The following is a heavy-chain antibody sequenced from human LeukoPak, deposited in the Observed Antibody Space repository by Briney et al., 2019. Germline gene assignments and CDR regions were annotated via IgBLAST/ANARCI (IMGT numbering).Heavy chain of an antibody. Sequence: PSVTPSLTCTVSGGSISSSGYYWGWIRQPPGKGLEWIGSIYYSGSTYYNPSLKSRVTISVDTSKKQFSLKLSSVTAADTAVYYCARISLTGHAPISGYFDYWGQGTLVTVSS. D-gene: IGHD3-9*01. CDR2: IYYSGST. CDR1: GGSISSSGYY. CDR3: ARISLTGHAPISGYFDY. J-gene: IGHJ4*02. V-gene: IGHV4-39*07.